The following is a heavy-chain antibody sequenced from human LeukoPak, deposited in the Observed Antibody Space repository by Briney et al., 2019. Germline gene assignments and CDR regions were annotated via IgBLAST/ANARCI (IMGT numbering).Heavy chain of an antibody. J-gene: IGHJ4*02. D-gene: IGHD2-21*02. CDR2: IIPIFGTA. CDR1: GGTFSGYA. V-gene: IGHV1-69*05. CDR3: ARSRRLAYCGGDCYSTLGY. Sequence: GSSVKVSCKASGGTFSGYAISWVRQAPGQGLEWMGEIIPIFGTANYAQKFQGRVTITTDESTSTAYMELSSLRSEDTAVYYCARSRRLAYCGGDCYSTLGYWGQGTLVTVSS.